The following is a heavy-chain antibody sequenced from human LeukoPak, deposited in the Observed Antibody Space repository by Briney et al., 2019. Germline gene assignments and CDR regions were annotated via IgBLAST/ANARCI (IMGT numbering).Heavy chain of an antibody. V-gene: IGHV3-7*01. J-gene: IGHJ4*02. D-gene: IGHD4/OR15-4a*01. CDR2: INLDGSQK. Sequence: GGSLRLSCVVSGFTFSTFTMNWVRQAPGKGLEWVANINLDGSQKYYVDSLKGRFTISRDNAKNSLYLQMNSLRAEDTAVYYCARDVDYANPRHDYWGQGTLVTVSS. CDR3: ARDVDYANPRHDY. CDR1: GFTFSTFT.